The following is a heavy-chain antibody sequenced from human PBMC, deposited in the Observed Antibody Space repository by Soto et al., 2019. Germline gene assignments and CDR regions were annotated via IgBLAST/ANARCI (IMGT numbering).Heavy chain of an antibody. CDR2: ISSNGGST. V-gene: IGHV3-64D*08. Sequence: GGSLRLSCSASGFTFSSYAMHWVRQAPGKGLEYVSAISSNGGSTYYADSVKGRFTISRDNSKNTLYLQMSSLRAEDTAVYYCVKESPINYSKYNPWFDPWGQGTLVTVYS. CDR3: VKESPINYSKYNPWFDP. D-gene: IGHD4-4*01. CDR1: GFTFSSYA. J-gene: IGHJ5*02.